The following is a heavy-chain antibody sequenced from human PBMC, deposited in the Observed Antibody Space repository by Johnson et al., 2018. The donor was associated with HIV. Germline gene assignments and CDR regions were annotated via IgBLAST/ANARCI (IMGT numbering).Heavy chain of an antibody. CDR2: ISSSGSTI. J-gene: IGHJ3*02. V-gene: IGHV3-11*04. D-gene: IGHD6-19*01. Sequence: MQLVESGGGLVKPGGSLRLSCAASGFTFSDYYMTWIRQAPGKGLEWVSYISSSGSTIYYADSVKGRFTISRDNAKNTLYLQMNSLRVEDTAVYYCARAIDQGYSSGWSSDVYDIWGQGTMVTVSA. CDR1: GFTFSDYY. CDR3: ARAIDQGYSSGWSSDVYDI.